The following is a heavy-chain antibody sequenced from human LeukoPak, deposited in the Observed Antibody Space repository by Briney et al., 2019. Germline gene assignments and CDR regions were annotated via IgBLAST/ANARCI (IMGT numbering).Heavy chain of an antibody. CDR3: ARAGEGAIHYFVH. CDR2: IWYDGSNK. Sequence: SGDSLTLSCAASGFTFSNYGMHWVRQAPGKGLEWVALIWYDGSNKHYADSVRGRFTITRDNSKNTLYLQMKSLRVEDTAVYYCARAGEGAIHYFVHWRQGTLLSVPS. D-gene: IGHD1-26*01. V-gene: IGHV3-33*01. J-gene: IGHJ4*02. CDR1: GFTFSNYG.